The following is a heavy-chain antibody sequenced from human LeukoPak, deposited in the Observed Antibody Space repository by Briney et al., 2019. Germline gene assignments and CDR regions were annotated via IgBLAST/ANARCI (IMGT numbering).Heavy chain of an antibody. J-gene: IGHJ6*02. CDR3: AKDQPAADFWSGYYGAYYYYGMDV. Sequence: GGSLRLYCAGSGFTFSSYAMSWVRQAPGKGLEWVSAISGSGGSTYYADSVKGRFTISRDNSKNTLYLQMNRLRAEDTAVYYCAKDQPAADFWSGYYGAYYYYGMDVWGQGTTVTVSS. D-gene: IGHD3-3*01. CDR2: ISGSGGST. CDR1: GFTFSSYA. V-gene: IGHV3-23*01.